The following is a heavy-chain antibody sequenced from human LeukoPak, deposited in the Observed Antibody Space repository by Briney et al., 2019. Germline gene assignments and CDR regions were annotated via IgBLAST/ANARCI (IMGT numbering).Heavy chain of an antibody. V-gene: IGHV3-66*01. CDR3: ARGSVVAAAVPLDH. Sequence: PGGSLRLSCVASGFSVRSSYMTWVRQAPGKGPEWISVIFSAGDTFYADSVKGRFTFSRDNSNNTLSLQMNNLRPEDTAVYYCARGSVVAAAVPLDHWGQGTLVAVSS. D-gene: IGHD2-15*01. CDR2: IFSAGDT. J-gene: IGHJ4*02. CDR1: GFSVRSSY.